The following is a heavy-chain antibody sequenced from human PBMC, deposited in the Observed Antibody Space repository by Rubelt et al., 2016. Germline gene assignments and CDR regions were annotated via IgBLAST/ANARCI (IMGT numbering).Heavy chain of an antibody. J-gene: IGHJ6*02. D-gene: IGHD4-17*01. Sequence: RSKAYGGTTEYAASVKGRFTISRDDSKSIAYLQMNSLKTEDTAVYYCTRDSLRTIGYYYYYGMDVWGQGTTVTVSS. V-gene: IGHV3-49*02. CDR2: RSKAYGGTT. CDR3: TRDSLRTIGYYYYYGMDV.